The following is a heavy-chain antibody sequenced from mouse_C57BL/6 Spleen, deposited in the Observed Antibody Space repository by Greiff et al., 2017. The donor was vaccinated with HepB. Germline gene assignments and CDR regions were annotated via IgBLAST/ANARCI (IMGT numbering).Heavy chain of an antibody. CDR1: GYTFTSYW. CDR2: IYPGSGST. D-gene: IGHD1-1*01. J-gene: IGHJ2*01. CDR3: ARNPITTVVATDYFDY. V-gene: IGHV1-55*01. Sequence: VQLQQPGAELVKPGASVKMSCKASGYTFTSYWITWVKQRPGQGLEWIGDIYPGSGSTNYNEKFKSKATLTVDTSSSTAYMQLSSLTSEDSAVYYCARNPITTVVATDYFDYWGQGTTLTVSS.